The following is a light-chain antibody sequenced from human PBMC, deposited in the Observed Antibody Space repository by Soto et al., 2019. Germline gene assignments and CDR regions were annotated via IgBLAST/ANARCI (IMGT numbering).Light chain of an antibody. J-gene: IGKJ5*01. Sequence: EIVLTQSPGTLSLSPGERATLSCRASQSVSSNLAWYQQKPGQAPRLLICGASTRATGIPARFSGSGSGTEFTLSISSLQSEDFAVYYCKQYKEWPPFTFGQGTRLEIK. CDR3: KQYKEWPPFT. V-gene: IGKV3-15*01. CDR1: QSVSSN. CDR2: GAS.